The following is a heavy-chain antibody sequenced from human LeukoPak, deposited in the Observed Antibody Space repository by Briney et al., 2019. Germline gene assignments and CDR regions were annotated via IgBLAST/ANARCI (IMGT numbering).Heavy chain of an antibody. D-gene: IGHD6-13*01. CDR2: IYYSGST. CDR3: ARGVYIAAAQYAY. Sequence: SSETLSLTCTVSGGSISSYYWSWIRQPPGKGLEWIGYIYYSGSTNYNPSLKSRVTISVDTSKNQFSLKLSSVTAADTAVYYCARGVYIAAAQYAYWGQGTLVTVSS. J-gene: IGHJ4*02. V-gene: IGHV4-59*01. CDR1: GGSISSYY.